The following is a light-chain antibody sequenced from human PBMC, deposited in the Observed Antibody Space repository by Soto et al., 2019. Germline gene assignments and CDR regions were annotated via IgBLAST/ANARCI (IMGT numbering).Light chain of an antibody. J-gene: IGLJ3*02. Sequence: QSVLTQPASVSGSPGQSITISCTGTSSDVGGYNYVCWYQQHPGKAPKLMIYDVSNRPSGVSNRFSGSKSGNTASLTISGLEAEDEADYYCSSYTSSSSVFGGGTKLTVL. CDR2: DVS. CDR1: SSDVGGYNY. CDR3: SSYTSSSSV. V-gene: IGLV2-14*01.